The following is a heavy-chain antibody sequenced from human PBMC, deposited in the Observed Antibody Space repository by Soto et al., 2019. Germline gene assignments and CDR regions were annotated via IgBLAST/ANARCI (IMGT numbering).Heavy chain of an antibody. CDR3: ARLKHSSYGYYGYYYMDV. Sequence: QVQLQQWGAGLLKPSETLSLTCAVYGGSFSGYYWSWIRQPPGKGLEWIGEINHSGSTNYNQSLKSRVTISVDTSTNQFSLKLSSVTAAYTAVYYCARLKHSSYGYYGYYYMDVWGKGTTVTVSS. D-gene: IGHD5-18*01. CDR1: GGSFSGYY. V-gene: IGHV4-34*01. CDR2: INHSGST. J-gene: IGHJ6*03.